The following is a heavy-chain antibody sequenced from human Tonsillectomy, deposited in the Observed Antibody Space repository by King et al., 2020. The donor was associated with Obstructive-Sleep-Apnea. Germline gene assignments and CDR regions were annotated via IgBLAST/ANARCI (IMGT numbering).Heavy chain of an antibody. CDR2: ITHSGDT. D-gene: IGHD6-19*01. V-gene: IGHV4-34*01. CDR3: GRIVISYSSAMLRSDYFDS. Sequence: VQLQQWGAGLLKPSETLSLTCGVSGEFLSGYYWSWIRQAPGKGLEWIGEITHSGDTHYNPSLKSRVTISVDTSKNQFSLMLSSVTAADTAVYFCGRIVISYSSAMLRSDYFDSWGQGTLVTVSS. J-gene: IGHJ4*02. CDR1: GEFLSGYY.